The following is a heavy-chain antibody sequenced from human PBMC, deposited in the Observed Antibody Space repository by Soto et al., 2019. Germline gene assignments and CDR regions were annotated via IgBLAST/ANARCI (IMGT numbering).Heavy chain of an antibody. CDR2: INHSGST. Sequence: AETLSLTCAVYGGSFSCYYWSWIRQPPGKGLGWIGEINHSGSTNYNPALKSRGAISVDTSKIQFSLKLSSVTAAYTAVYYCARGHGLSEIHRFDPWGQGTLVTVSS. V-gene: IGHV4-34*01. J-gene: IGHJ5*02. D-gene: IGHD5-18*01. CDR3: ARGHGLSEIHRFDP. CDR1: GGSFSCYY.